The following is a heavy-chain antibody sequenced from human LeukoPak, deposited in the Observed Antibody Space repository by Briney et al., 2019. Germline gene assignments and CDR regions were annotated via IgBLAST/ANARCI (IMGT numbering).Heavy chain of an antibody. Sequence: QTGGSLRLSCAASGFTFSSYAMNWVRQAPGKGLEWVAVISYDGSNKYYADSVKGRFTISRDNSKNTLYLQMNSLRAEDSAVYYCARDRYSGSYPKDYWGQGTLVTVSS. CDR1: GFTFSSYA. CDR2: ISYDGSNK. V-gene: IGHV3-30*04. CDR3: ARDRYSGSYPKDY. D-gene: IGHD1-26*01. J-gene: IGHJ4*02.